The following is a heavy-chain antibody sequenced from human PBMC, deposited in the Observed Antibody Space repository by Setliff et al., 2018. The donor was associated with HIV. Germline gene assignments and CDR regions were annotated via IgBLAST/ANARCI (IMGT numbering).Heavy chain of an antibody. CDR1: GYTFTNYY. Sequence: ASVKVSCKASGYTFTNYYIHWVRQAPGQGLEWMGLINPSGGRTSCAQKFQGRFTISRDNSKNTLSLQMDILRAEDTAIYYCAQAQTSVSGSYYQYLQHWGQGTLVTVSS. CDR3: AQAQTSVSGSYYQYLQH. J-gene: IGHJ1*01. CDR2: INPSGGRT. V-gene: IGHV1-46*01. D-gene: IGHD3-10*01.